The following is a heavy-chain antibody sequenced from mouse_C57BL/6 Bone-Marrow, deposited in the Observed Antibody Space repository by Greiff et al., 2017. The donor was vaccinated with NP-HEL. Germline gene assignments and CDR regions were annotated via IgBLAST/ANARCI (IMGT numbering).Heavy chain of an antibody. D-gene: IGHD1-1*01. J-gene: IGHJ1*03. V-gene: IGHV1-64*01. CDR1: GYTFTSYW. CDR3: ARGYGSSYRYLDV. Sequence: VQLQQPGAELVKPGASVKLSCKASGYTFTSYWMHWVKQRPGQGLEWIGMIHPNSGSTNYNEKFKSKATLTVDKSSSTAYMQLSSLTSEDSAVYYCARGYGSSYRYLDVWGTGTTVTVSS. CDR2: IHPNSGST.